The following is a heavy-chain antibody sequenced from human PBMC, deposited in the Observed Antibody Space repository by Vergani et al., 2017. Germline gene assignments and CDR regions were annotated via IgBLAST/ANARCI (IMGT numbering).Heavy chain of an antibody. CDR1: GGSISSSSYY. V-gene: IGHV4-39*01. J-gene: IGHJ4*02. D-gene: IGHD3-9*01. Sequence: QLQLQESGPGLVKPSETLSLTCTVSGGSISSSSYYWGWIRQPPGKGLEWIGSIYYSGSTYYNPSLKSRVTISVDTSKIQFSLKLSSVTAADTAVYYCASDNDILTGYYRNFDYWGQGTLVTVSS. CDR2: IYYSGST. CDR3: ASDNDILTGYYRNFDY.